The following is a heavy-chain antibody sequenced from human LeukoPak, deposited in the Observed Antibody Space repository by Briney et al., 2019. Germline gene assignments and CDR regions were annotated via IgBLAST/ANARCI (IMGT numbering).Heavy chain of an antibody. Sequence: GGSLRLSCAASGFTFSSYSMNWVRQAPGKGLEWVSSISSSSSYIYYADSVKGRFTISRDNAKNSLYLRMISLRAEDTAVYYCARAGDYGDYPLDYWGQGTLVTVSS. J-gene: IGHJ4*02. CDR3: ARAGDYGDYPLDY. V-gene: IGHV3-21*01. CDR1: GFTFSSYS. D-gene: IGHD4-17*01. CDR2: ISSSSSYI.